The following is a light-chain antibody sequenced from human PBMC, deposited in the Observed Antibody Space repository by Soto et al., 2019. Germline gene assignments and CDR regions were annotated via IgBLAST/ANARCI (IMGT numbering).Light chain of an antibody. J-gene: IGLJ1*01. CDR1: SSDVGSYNC. V-gene: IGLV2-14*03. Sequence: QSVLTQPASVSGSPGQSITISCTGTSSDVGSYNCVSWYQHHPGKVPKLMIYDVSSRPSGVSNRFSGSKSGNTASLTISGLQTEDEADYYCSSYTTSETRVFGTGTKVTVL. CDR2: DVS. CDR3: SSYTTSETRV.